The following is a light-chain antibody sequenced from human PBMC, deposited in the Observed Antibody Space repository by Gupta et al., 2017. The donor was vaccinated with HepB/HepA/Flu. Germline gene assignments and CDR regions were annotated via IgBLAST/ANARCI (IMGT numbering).Light chain of an antibody. Sequence: QSALTQPASVSGSPGQSITISCTGTNSDIGGYNCVSWYQQYPGKTPKLLICDDSNRPSGISNRFSGSKSGNTASLTISGLQAEDEADYYCASCSTSGTLVLFGGGTKLT. CDR3: ASCSTSGTLVL. CDR2: DDS. J-gene: IGLJ2*01. CDR1: NSDIGGYNC. V-gene: IGLV2-14*03.